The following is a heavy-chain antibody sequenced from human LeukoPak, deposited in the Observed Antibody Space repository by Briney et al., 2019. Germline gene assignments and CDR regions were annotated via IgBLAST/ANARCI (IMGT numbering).Heavy chain of an antibody. CDR1: GFTFSDYY. CDR3: ARGGVSSSWYYFDY. Sequence: GGSLRLSCAASGFTFSDYYMSWIRQAPGKGLVWVSRISTDGSTTNYADSVKGRFTISRDNAKNTLYLQTNSLRAEDTAVYYCARGGVSSSWYYFDYWGQGTLVTVSS. CDR2: ISTDGSTT. V-gene: IGHV3-74*01. D-gene: IGHD6-13*01. J-gene: IGHJ4*02.